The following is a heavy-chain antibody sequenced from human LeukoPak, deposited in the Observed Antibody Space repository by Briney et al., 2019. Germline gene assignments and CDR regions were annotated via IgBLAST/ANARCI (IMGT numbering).Heavy chain of an antibody. J-gene: IGHJ6*03. CDR2: IKQDGSEE. D-gene: IGHD2-2*01. CDR3: ARAIESRYYYYYMDV. CDR1: GFIFKSYW. V-gene: IGHV3-7*01. Sequence: GGSLRLSCAASGFIFKSYWMSWVRQAPGKGLEWVANIKQDGSEENYVDSVRGRFTISRDNAKKSLYLQMNSLRAEDTAVYYCARAIESRYYYYYMDVWGKGTTVTVSS.